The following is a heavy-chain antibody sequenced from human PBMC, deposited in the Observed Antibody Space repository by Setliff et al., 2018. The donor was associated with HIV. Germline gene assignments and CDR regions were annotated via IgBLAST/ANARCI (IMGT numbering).Heavy chain of an antibody. CDR3: ASKLYCTYGVCLDAFDI. D-gene: IGHD2-8*01. J-gene: IGHJ3*02. V-gene: IGHV1-2*06. Sequence: ASVNVSCKSSGGTSKTFALNWVRQAPGQGLEWMGRVNPNSGGTNYAQKFQGRVTMTRDTSISTAYMELSRLRSDDTAVYYCASKLYCTYGVCLDAFDIWGQGTMVTVSS. CDR1: GGTSKTFA. CDR2: VNPNSGGT.